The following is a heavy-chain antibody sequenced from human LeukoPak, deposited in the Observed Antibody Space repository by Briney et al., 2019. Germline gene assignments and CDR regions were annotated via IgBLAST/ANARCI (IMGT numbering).Heavy chain of an antibody. Sequence: SGTLSLTCAVSVGSINSGNWWSWVRQSPGKGLEWIGEIYHNGTPNYNPSLKSRVTISADTFKNHFSLKMTSVTAADTAVYYCATAPILRGEGGEHYKYGMDVWGQGTTVIVSS. CDR3: ATAPILRGEGGEHYKYGMDV. V-gene: IGHV4-4*02. CDR2: IYHNGTP. D-gene: IGHD2-2*02. J-gene: IGHJ6*02. CDR1: VGSINSGNW.